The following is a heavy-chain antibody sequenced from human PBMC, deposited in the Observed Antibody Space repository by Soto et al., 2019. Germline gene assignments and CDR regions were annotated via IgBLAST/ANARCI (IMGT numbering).Heavy chain of an antibody. Sequence: SETLSLTCTVSGGSISSSSYYWGWIRQPPGKGLEWIGSIYYSGSTYYNPSLKSRVTISVDTSKNQFSLKLSSVTAADTAVYHCARDIITMVRGVITNYYYYYGMDVWGQGTTVTVSS. CDR3: ARDIITMVRGVITNYYYYYGMDV. CDR2: IYYSGST. D-gene: IGHD3-10*01. J-gene: IGHJ6*02. V-gene: IGHV4-39*01. CDR1: GGSISSSSYY.